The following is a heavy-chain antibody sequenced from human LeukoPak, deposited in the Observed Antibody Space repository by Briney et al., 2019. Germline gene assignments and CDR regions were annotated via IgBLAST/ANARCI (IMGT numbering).Heavy chain of an antibody. CDR1: GYTFTSYY. V-gene: IGHV1-46*01. Sequence: ASVKVSCKASGYTFTSYYMHWVRQAPGQGLEWMGIINPSGGSTNYAQKFQGRVTITADESTSTAYMELSSLRSEDTAVYYCARAPHWNDGWFDPWGQGTLVTVSS. CDR3: ARAPHWNDGWFDP. J-gene: IGHJ5*02. D-gene: IGHD1-1*01. CDR2: INPSGGST.